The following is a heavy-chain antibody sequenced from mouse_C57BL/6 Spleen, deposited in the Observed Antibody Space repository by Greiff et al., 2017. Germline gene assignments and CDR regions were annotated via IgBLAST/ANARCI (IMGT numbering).Heavy chain of an antibody. V-gene: IGHV3-6*01. J-gene: IGHJ3*01. D-gene: IGHD1-1*01. Sequence: EVQLQQSGPGLVKPSQSLSLTCSVPGYSITSGYYWNWIRQFPGNKLEWLGYISYDGSNNYNPSLKNRISITRDTSKNQFFLKLNSVTTEDTATYYCARDYYGSSSAYWGQGTLVTVSA. CDR1: GYSITSGYY. CDR3: ARDYYGSSSAY. CDR2: ISYDGSN.